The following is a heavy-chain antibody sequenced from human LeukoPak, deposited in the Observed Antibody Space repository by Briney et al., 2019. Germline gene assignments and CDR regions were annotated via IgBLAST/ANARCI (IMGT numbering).Heavy chain of an antibody. CDR2: INHSGSI. D-gene: IGHD1-26*01. V-gene: IGHV4-34*01. CDR3: ARGQVGSYVYYYYYGMDV. Sequence: SETLSLTCAVYGGSFTGYYWSWIRQPPGKGLEWIGEINHSGSINYNPSLKSRATISVDTSKNQFSLRLSSVTAADTAVYYCARGQVGSYVYYYYYGMDVWGQGTTVTVSS. J-gene: IGHJ6*02. CDR1: GGSFTGYY.